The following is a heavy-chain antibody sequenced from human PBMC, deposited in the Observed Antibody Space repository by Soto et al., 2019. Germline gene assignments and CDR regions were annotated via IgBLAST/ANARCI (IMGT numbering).Heavy chain of an antibody. CDR1: GFRFGGYW. J-gene: IGHJ4*01. D-gene: IGHD3-10*01. CDR2: IHKDGSEK. CDR3: ARDSGYDSGSSVNHYLDQ. V-gene: IGHV3-7*01. Sequence: GGSLRLSCAASGFRFGGYWMSWVRQAPGKGLEWLATIHKDGSEKKYVDSVKGRFTRSRDNAKNSLYLQMDSLRVEDTAVYYCARDSGYDSGSSVNHYLDQWGHGTLVTVSS.